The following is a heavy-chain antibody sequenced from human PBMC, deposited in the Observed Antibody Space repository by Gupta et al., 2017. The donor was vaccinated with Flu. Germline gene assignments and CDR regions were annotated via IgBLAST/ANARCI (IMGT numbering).Heavy chain of an antibody. CDR1: GFTFSPYT. J-gene: IGHJ4*02. V-gene: IGHV3-30-3*01. Sequence: LSCAASGFTFSPYTMHWVRQAPGKGLDWVAVISSDGSNKYYAESVKGRFTISRDNSKNTLYLQMNSLRAEDTAVYYCARGQGLFDYCGQGTLVTVSS. CDR3: ARGQGLFDY. CDR2: ISSDGSNK.